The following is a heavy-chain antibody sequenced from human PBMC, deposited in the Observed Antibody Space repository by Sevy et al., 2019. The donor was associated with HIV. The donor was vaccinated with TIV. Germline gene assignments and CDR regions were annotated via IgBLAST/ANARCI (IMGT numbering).Heavy chain of an antibody. J-gene: IGHJ4*02. V-gene: IGHV3-7*01. Sequence: GGSLRLSCAASAFTFSDYYMGWVRHAPGKGLEWVANINQDGSRKNYVDSVKGRFTISRDNTKNSLFLQMNRLRVDDTAVYYCARELWPGDYWGQGTLVTVSS. CDR1: AFTFSDYY. CDR3: ARELWPGDY. CDR2: INQDGSRK. D-gene: IGHD2-21*01.